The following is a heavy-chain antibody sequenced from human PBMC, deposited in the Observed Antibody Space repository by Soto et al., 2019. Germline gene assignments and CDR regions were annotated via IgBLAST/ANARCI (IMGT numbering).Heavy chain of an antibody. CDR2: MNAKSGDT. D-gene: IGHD2-8*01. Sequence: ASVKVSCKASGYTFSDFDINWLRQDAGQGPEWMGWMNAKSGDTFSAQRFQGKLSMNLDNSLNTAYMVVCRLTSDDAAIYYCARVNPFNGAGFVVWG. J-gene: IGHJ6*02. CDR3: ARVNPFNGAGFVV. CDR1: GYTFSDFD. V-gene: IGHV1-8*01.